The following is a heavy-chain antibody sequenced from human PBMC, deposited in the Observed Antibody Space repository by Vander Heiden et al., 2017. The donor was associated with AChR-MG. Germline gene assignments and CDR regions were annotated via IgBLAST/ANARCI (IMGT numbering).Heavy chain of an antibody. CDR3: ASSRFDGYWKSGYFDL. CDR2: IIPIFGTA. D-gene: IGHD1-1*01. Sequence: QVQPVQSGAEVKKPGSSVKVSCKASGGTFSSYAISWVRQAPGQGLEWMGGIIPIFGTANYAQKFQGRVTITADKSTSTAYMELSSLRSEDTAVYYCASSRFDGYWKSGYFDLWGRGTLVTVSS. V-gene: IGHV1-69*06. CDR1: GGTFSSYA. J-gene: IGHJ2*01.